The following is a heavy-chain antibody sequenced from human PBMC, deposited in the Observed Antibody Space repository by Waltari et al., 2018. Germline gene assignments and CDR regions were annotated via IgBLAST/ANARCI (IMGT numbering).Heavy chain of an antibody. CDR3: ARGSTSWSDAFDI. CDR2: IIGVNGFI. J-gene: IGHJ3*02. Sequence: EVQLVESGGGLVKPGGSLRLSCAASGCTFGTYPMNWVRQAPGKGLEWVWSIIGVNGFIYYADSGKGRFTISRDNAKNSLYLQMNSLRAEDTAVYYCARGSTSWSDAFDIWGQGTMVTVSS. D-gene: IGHD2-2*01. CDR1: GCTFGTYP. V-gene: IGHV3-21*01.